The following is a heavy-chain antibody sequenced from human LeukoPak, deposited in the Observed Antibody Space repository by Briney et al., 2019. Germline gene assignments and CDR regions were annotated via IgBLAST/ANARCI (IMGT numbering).Heavy chain of an antibody. J-gene: IGHJ5*02. CDR1: GGSISSYY. Sequence: SGTLSLTCTVSGGSISSYYWSWIRQPPGKGLEWIGYMYYSGSTNYNPSLKSRVTISVDTSKNQFSLKLSSVTAADAAVYYCARVVRLVAADWFDHWGQGILVTVSS. CDR2: MYYSGST. D-gene: IGHD6-25*01. CDR3: ARVVRLVAADWFDH. V-gene: IGHV4-59*01.